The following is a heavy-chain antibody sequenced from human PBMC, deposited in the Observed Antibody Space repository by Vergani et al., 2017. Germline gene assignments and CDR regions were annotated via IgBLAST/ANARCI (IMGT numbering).Heavy chain of an antibody. J-gene: IGHJ5*02. V-gene: IGHV3-21*01. CDR2: TSGNNDGL. CDR3: VWEVRVSRT. Sequence: EVQMVESGGGLVKPGGSLRLSSVASGFTFIHYSMNWVRQAPGKGLEWISSTSGNNDGLYYADSVTGRFTISRDNAKNSLYLDMSSQRAEDTAVYCCVWEVRVSRTWGQGTLVTVSS. CDR1: GFTFIHYS.